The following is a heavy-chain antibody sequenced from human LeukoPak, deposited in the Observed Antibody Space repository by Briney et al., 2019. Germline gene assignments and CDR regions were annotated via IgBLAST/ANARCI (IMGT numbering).Heavy chain of an antibody. CDR2: INHSGGT. D-gene: IGHD5-24*01. J-gene: IGHJ6*03. V-gene: IGHV4-34*01. CDR3: ARGWPSNLNADRNFYYMDV. Sequence: PSEALSLTCALYDGSFSGHYWTWNRQPPEKGLEWIGEINHSGGTNYNPSLKSRVIISVDTSKSQFSLKMSSVTAADTAVYYCARGWPSNLNADRNFYYMDVWGKGTTVTVSS. CDR1: DGSFSGHY.